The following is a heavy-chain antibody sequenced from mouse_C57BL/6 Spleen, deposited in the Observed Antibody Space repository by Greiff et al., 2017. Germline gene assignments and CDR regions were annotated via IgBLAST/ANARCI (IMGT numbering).Heavy chain of an antibody. CDR3: ARGADYGGSYGYFDV. CDR1: GYTFTDYY. Sequence: EVQLQQSGPVLVKPGASVKMSCKASGYTFTDYYMNWVKQSHGKSLEWIGVINPYNGGTSYNQKFKGKATLTVDKYSSTAYMGPNSLTSEDSAVYYCARGADYGGSYGYFDVWGTGTTVTVSS. CDR2: INPYNGGT. V-gene: IGHV1-19*01. J-gene: IGHJ1*03. D-gene: IGHD1-1*01.